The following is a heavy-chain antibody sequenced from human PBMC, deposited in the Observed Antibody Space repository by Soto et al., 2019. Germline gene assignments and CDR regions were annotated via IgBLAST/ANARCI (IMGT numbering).Heavy chain of an antibody. Sequence: SETLSLTCTVSGGSIRSYYWSWIRQPPGKGLEWIGYIYYGGSTNYNPSLKSRVTISADTFKNQFSLRLSSVTAADTGVYYCARGYCSGGNCYRPGFDYWGQGTLVTVSS. J-gene: IGHJ4*02. D-gene: IGHD2-15*01. CDR1: GGSIRSYY. CDR2: IYYGGST. CDR3: ARGYCSGGNCYRPGFDY. V-gene: IGHV4-59*01.